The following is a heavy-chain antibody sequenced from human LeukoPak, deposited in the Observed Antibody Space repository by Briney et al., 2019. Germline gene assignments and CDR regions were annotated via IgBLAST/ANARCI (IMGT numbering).Heavy chain of an antibody. CDR2: ISSSGSAI. V-gene: IGHV3-48*03. CDR3: ARAGSDYYDSSGYYYQPYYFDY. J-gene: IGHJ4*02. Sequence: GGSLRLSCAASGFAFSSYELNWVRQAPGKGLEWVSYISSSGSAIYYADSVKGRFTISRDNAKNSLYLQMNSLRAEDTAVYYCARAGSDYYDSSGYYYQPYYFDYWGQGTLVTVSS. D-gene: IGHD3-22*01. CDR1: GFAFSSYE.